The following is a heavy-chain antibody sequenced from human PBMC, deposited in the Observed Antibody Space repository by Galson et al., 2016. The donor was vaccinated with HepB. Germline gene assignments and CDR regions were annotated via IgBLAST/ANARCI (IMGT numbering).Heavy chain of an antibody. J-gene: IGHJ4*02. CDR3: ARNTPSPGNGAYFVY. V-gene: IGHV3-11*03. Sequence: SLRLSCAASGFTFNYYMSWVRQAPGKGLEWISYISTTSSYALYADSVKGRFTISRDNARNSLYLQMNSLRADDTAVYYCARNTPSPGNGAYFVYWGRGALVTVSS. CDR2: ISTTSSYA. D-gene: IGHD1-14*01. CDR1: GFTFNYY.